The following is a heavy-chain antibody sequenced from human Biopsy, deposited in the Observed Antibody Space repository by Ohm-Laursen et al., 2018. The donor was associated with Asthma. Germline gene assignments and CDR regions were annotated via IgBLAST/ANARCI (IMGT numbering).Heavy chain of an antibody. CDR1: GYTFSSFG. D-gene: IGHD2-15*01. Sequence: VKVSCKASGYTFSSFGISWVRQAPGQGLDWMGWISVYNGDTGYAQKLQGRVTMTTDTSTSTAYMELRSLRSDDTAVYYCARHRGYCTGGSCYPDFDYWGQGTLVTVSS. CDR3: ARHRGYCTGGSCYPDFDY. CDR2: ISVYNGDT. V-gene: IGHV1-18*01. J-gene: IGHJ4*02.